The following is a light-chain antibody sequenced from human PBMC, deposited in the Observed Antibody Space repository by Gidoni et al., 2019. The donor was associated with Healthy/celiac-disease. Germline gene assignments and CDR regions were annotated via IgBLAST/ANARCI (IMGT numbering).Light chain of an antibody. CDR1: SGSIDSNY. V-gene: IGLV6-57*03. Sequence: NFMLTQPHSVSQSPGKTVTISCTRSSGSIDSNYVQWYQQRPGSAPTTVIYEDNQRPSGVPDRFSGLKTEDEADYYCQSYDSTQWVFGGGTKLTVL. J-gene: IGLJ3*02. CDR3: QSYDSTQWV. CDR2: EDN.